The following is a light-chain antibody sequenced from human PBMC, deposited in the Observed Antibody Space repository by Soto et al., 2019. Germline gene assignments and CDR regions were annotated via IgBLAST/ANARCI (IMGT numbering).Light chain of an antibody. CDR1: QSVSSSY. CDR3: QQYGGSSLYT. CDR2: GAS. Sequence: EIVLTQSPGTLSLSPGERATLSCRASQSVSSSYLAWYQLKPGQAPRLLIYGASSRATGIPDRFSGSGSGTDFTLTISRLEPEDFAVYYCQQYGGSSLYTFGQGTKLEIK. V-gene: IGKV3-20*01. J-gene: IGKJ2*01.